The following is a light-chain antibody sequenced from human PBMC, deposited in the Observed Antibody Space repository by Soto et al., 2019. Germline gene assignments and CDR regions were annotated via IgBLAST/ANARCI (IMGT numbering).Light chain of an antibody. CDR2: AAS. Sequence: DIQMTQSPSSLSASVVDRVTITCLASQSISTYLNWYHQKPWIAPKLLIYAASSVQSCCPSRFSGSGSGTDFTLTITSLQPEDFATYYCQQTYNTPRTFGQGTKVDI. CDR1: QSISTY. J-gene: IGKJ1*01. CDR3: QQTYNTPRT. V-gene: IGKV1-39*01.